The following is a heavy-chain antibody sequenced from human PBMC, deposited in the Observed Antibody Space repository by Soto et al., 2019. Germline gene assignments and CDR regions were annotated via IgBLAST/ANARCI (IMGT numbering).Heavy chain of an antibody. CDR3: ARDRRVRHGLDV. D-gene: IGHD3-10*01. Sequence: SETLSLTCSVSGVSVTIASYSWSWIRQPPGKGLEWIGYVYYTGSTNYNPSLESRVTISIDTSRNQFSLKLTSVTAADTAVYYCARDRRVRHGLDVWGQGTTVTVSS. V-gene: IGHV4-61*01. CDR2: VYYTGST. CDR1: GVSVTIASYS. J-gene: IGHJ6*02.